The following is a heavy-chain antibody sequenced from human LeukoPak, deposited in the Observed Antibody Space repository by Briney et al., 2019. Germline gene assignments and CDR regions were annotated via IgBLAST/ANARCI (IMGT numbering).Heavy chain of an antibody. J-gene: IGHJ4*02. CDR3: ARDATYDFWSGLFDY. CDR1: GFTFSSYS. D-gene: IGHD3-3*01. V-gene: IGHV3-21*01. Sequence: GGSLRLSCAAAGFTFSSYSMNSARQAPGKGLEWVSSISNSSSYIYYADSVKGRFTISRDNAKSSLYLQMNSLRAEDTAVYYCARDATYDFWSGLFDYWGQGTLVTASS. CDR2: ISNSSSYI.